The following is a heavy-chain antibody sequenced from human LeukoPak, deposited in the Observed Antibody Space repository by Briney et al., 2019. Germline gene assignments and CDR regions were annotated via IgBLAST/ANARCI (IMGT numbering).Heavy chain of an antibody. Sequence: EPSETLSLTCAVYGGSFSGYYWSWIRQPPGKGLEWIGEINHSGSTNYNPSLKSRVTISVDTSKNQFSLKLSSVTAADTAVYYCARGLEFDYWGQGTLVTVSS. CDR2: INHSGST. J-gene: IGHJ4*02. V-gene: IGHV4-34*01. CDR1: GGSFSGYY. D-gene: IGHD1-1*01. CDR3: ARGLEFDY.